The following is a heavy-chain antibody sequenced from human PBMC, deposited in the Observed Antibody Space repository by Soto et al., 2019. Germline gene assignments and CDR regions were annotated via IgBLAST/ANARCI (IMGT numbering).Heavy chain of an antibody. CDR3: AKDVTPNYDILTGLDY. CDR1: GFTFSSYA. V-gene: IGHV3-23*01. D-gene: IGHD3-9*01. Sequence: EVQLLESGGGLVQPGGSLRLSCAASGFTFSSYAMSWVRQAPGQGLEWVSAISGSGGSTYYADSVKGRFTISRDNSKNTLYLQMNSLRAEDTAVYYCAKDVTPNYDILTGLDYWGQGGLVTVSS. J-gene: IGHJ4*02. CDR2: ISGSGGST.